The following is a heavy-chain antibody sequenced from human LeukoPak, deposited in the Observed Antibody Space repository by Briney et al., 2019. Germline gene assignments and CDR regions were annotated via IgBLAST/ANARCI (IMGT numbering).Heavy chain of an antibody. CDR3: ASETTDDAFDI. D-gene: IGHD4-17*01. Sequence: GRSLRLSCAASGFTFSSYAMPWVRQAPGKGLEWVAVISYDGSNKYYADSVKGRFTISRDNSKNTLYLQMNSLRAEDTAVYYCASETTDDAFDIWGQGTMVTVSS. V-gene: IGHV3-30-3*01. J-gene: IGHJ3*02. CDR1: GFTFSSYA. CDR2: ISYDGSNK.